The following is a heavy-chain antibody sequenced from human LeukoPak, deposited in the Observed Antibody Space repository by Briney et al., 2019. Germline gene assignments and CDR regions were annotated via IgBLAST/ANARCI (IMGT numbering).Heavy chain of an antibody. D-gene: IGHD1-14*01. J-gene: IGHJ4*02. CDR3: ARHRSRTRAFDY. CDR2: INDAGRT. Sequence: SETLSLTCAVYGGSIRGYWWGWIRQPPGKGLEWIGEINDAGRTNYNPSLKSPVTISVDTSKNQFSLNLNSVTAADTAVYYCARHRSRTRAFDYWGQGTLVTVSS. CDR1: GGSIRGYW. V-gene: IGHV4-34*01.